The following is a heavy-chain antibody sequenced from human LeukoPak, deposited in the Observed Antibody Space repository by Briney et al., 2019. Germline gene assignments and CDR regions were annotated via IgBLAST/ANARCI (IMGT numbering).Heavy chain of an antibody. CDR1: GFTFSSYS. V-gene: IGHV3-21*01. Sequence: GGSLRLSCAASGFTFSSYSMNWVRQAPGKGLEWVSSISSSSSYIYYADSVKGRFTISRDNAKNSLYLQMNSLRAEDTAVYYCARDPTPYYYDSSGYPDYWGQGTLVTVSS. J-gene: IGHJ4*02. D-gene: IGHD3-22*01. CDR2: ISSSSSYI. CDR3: ARDPTPYYYDSSGYPDY.